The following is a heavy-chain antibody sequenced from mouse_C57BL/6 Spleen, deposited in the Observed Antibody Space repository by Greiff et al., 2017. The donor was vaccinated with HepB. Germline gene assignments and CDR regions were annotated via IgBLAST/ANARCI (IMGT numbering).Heavy chain of an antibody. V-gene: IGHV1-53*01. CDR2: INPSNGGT. D-gene: IGHD1-1*01. J-gene: IGHJ2*01. CDR3: ARSLITTVVATEDY. CDR1: GYTFTSYW. Sequence: VKLQQPGTELVKPGASVKLSCKASGYTFTSYWMHWVKQRPGQGLEWIGNINPSNGGTNYNEKFKSKATLTVDKSSSTAYMQLSSLTSEDSAVYYCARSLITTVVATEDYWGQGTTLTVSS.